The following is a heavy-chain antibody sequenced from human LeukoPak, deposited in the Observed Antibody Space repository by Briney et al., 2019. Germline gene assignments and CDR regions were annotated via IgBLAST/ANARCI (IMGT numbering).Heavy chain of an antibody. CDR2: ISSNGGDK. J-gene: IGHJ3*02. D-gene: IGHD5-12*01. CDR3: ATEKESGYGAFDI. V-gene: IGHV3-30*04. CDR1: GLTLSSFA. Sequence: PGGSLRLSCAPSGLTLSSFAMHWVRQAPGKGLEWVADISSNGGDKYYADSVRGRFTISRDISENTLYLQMNSLRAEDTAVYYCATEKESGYGAFDIWGQGTMVTVSS.